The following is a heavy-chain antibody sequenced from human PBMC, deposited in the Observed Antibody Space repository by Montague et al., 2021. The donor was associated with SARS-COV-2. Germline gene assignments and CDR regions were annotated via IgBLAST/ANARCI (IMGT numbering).Heavy chain of an antibody. Sequence: TLSLTCTVSGGSISSGSYYWSWIRQPAGKGLEWIGRICTSGTTXCXXXXRSRVTISVDTSKNQFSLKLTSVTAADTAVYYCARAHSGSWAHLDNWGQGSLVTVSS. CDR1: GGSISSGSYY. V-gene: IGHV4-61*02. J-gene: IGHJ4*02. CDR3: ARAHSGSWAHLDN. D-gene: IGHD5-12*01. CDR2: ICTSGTT.